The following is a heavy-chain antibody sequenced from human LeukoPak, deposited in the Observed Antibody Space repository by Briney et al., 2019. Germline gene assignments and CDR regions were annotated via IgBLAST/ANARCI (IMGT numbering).Heavy chain of an antibody. CDR2: IKQDGSET. CDR1: RFTFSSYS. CDR3: ARDAAYDFRNPYRYFQH. D-gene: IGHD3-3*01. V-gene: IGHV3-7*01. J-gene: IGHJ1*01. Sequence: GGSLRLSCAASRFTFSSYSMNWVRQAPGKGLDWVGNIKQDGSETYYADSLKGRFTISRDNAKSALYLQMNSLRAEDTAVYYCARDAAYDFRNPYRYFQHWGQGTLVTVSS.